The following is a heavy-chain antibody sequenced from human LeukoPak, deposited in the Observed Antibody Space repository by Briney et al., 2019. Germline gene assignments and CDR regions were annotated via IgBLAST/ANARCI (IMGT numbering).Heavy chain of an antibody. J-gene: IGHJ6*02. CDR3: ARDEGAAGMGDYYYYGMDV. CDR1: GESFSANY. CDR2: IYYSGST. Sequence: PSETLSLTCAVYGESFSANYWTWIRQPPGKGLEWIGYIYYSGSTNYNPSLKSRVTISVDTSKNQFSLKLSSVTAADTAVYYCARDEGAAGMGDYYYYGMDVWGQGTTVTVSS. V-gene: IGHV4-59*01. D-gene: IGHD6-13*01.